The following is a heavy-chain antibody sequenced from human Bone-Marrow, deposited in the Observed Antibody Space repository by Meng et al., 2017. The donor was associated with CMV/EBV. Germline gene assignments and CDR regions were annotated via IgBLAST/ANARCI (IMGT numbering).Heavy chain of an antibody. J-gene: IGHJ4*02. Sequence: GRSMRRSCAASGFTFTSYGMHCVRQAPGEGMEWVAVIWYDGSNKYYADSVKGRFTISRDNSTNTLYLQMNSLRAEDTAVYYCFIAARPVEYWGQGTLVTVSS. CDR1: GFTFTSYG. CDR2: IWYDGSNK. V-gene: IGHV3-33*01. CDR3: FIAARPVEY. D-gene: IGHD6-6*01.